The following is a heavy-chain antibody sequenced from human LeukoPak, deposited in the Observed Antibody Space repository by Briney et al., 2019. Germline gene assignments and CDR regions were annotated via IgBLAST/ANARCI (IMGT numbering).Heavy chain of an antibody. CDR2: INHSGTT. Sequence: SETLSLTCAVYGGSFSGYYWSWIRQPPGKGLEWLGEINHSGTTNYNPSLKSRVTISVDTSKNQFSLKLTAVTAADTAVYYCARETRVDAYWGQGTLVTVSS. J-gene: IGHJ4*02. CDR1: GGSFSGYY. V-gene: IGHV4-34*01. D-gene: IGHD2-15*01. CDR3: ARETRVDAY.